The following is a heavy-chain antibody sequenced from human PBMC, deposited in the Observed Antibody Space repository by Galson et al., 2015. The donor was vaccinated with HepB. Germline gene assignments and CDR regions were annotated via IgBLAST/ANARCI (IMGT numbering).Heavy chain of an antibody. CDR1: GYTFTSYG. Sequence: SVKVSCKASGYTFTSYGISWVRQAPGQGLEWMGWISAYNGNTNYAQKLQGRVTMTTDTSTSTAYMELRSLRSDDTAVYYCAAEGPLEFGELGGMDVWGQGTTVTVSS. J-gene: IGHJ6*02. D-gene: IGHD3-10*01. CDR3: AAEGPLEFGELGGMDV. CDR2: ISAYNGNT. V-gene: IGHV1-18*04.